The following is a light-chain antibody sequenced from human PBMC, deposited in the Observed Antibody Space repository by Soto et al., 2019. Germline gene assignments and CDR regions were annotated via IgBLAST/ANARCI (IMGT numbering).Light chain of an antibody. CDR2: GAS. CDR3: QQYNNWLT. V-gene: IGKV3-15*01. J-gene: IGKJ4*01. CDR1: QSVSSN. Sequence: IVMTQSPATLSVYTGERATLSCRASQSVSSNLAWYQQKPGQAPRLLIYGASARATGIPARFSGSGSGTEFTLTISSLQSEDFAVYYCQQYNNWLTFGGGTIVDI.